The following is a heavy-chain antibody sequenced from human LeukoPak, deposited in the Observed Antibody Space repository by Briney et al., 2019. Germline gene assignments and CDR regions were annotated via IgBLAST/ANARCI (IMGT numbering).Heavy chain of an antibody. J-gene: IGHJ3*02. D-gene: IGHD3-10*01. CDR3: ARGGYGSGTITFDI. CDR2: IYYSGST. Sequence: SETLSLTCTVSGGSISSSSYYWSWIRQPPGKGLEWIGSIYYSGSTYYNPSLKSRVTISVDTSKNQFSLKLSSVTAADTAVYYCARGGYGSGTITFDIWGQGTMVTVSS. CDR1: GGSISSSSYY. V-gene: IGHV4-39*07.